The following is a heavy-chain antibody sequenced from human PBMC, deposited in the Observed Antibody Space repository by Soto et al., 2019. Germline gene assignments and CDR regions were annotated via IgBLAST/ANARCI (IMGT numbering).Heavy chain of an antibody. CDR2: IKQDGSEE. J-gene: IGHJ6*02. V-gene: IGHV3-7*01. Sequence: EVQLVESGGGLVQPGGSLRLSCVDSGFTFSIYWMRWVREAPVKGLEWVGNIKQDGSEENYVDSVKGRFTISRDNAKNSMYLQMNSLRAEDTAVYYCARIASSGRGWDVWGQGTTVVVSS. CDR3: ARIASSGRGWDV. D-gene: IGHD3-10*01. CDR1: GFTFSIYW.